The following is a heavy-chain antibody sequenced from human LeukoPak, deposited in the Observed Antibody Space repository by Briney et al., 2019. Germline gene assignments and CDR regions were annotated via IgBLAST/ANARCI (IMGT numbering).Heavy chain of an antibody. Sequence: SETLSLTCTVSGGSISSYYWNWIRQPAGKGLEWIGRIYTSGSTNYNPSLKSRVTTSVDTSKNQFSLKLSSVTAADTAVYYCARRVASSYSSGYYYFDYWGQGTLVTVSS. V-gene: IGHV4-4*07. J-gene: IGHJ4*02. CDR1: GGSISSYY. CDR2: IYTSGST. CDR3: ARRVASSYSSGYYYFDY. D-gene: IGHD5-18*01.